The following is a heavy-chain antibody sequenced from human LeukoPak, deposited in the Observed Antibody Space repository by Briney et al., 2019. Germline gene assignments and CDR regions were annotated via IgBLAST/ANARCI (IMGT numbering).Heavy chain of an antibody. J-gene: IGHJ4*02. CDR1: GYSISSGYY. CDR3: ARVWYGGNLSDY. V-gene: IGHV4-38-2*02. Sequence: SETLSLTCTVSGYSISSGYYWGWIRQPPGKGLEWIGSIYHSGSTYYNPSLKSRVTISVDTSKNQFSLKLSSVTAADTAVYYCARVWYGGNLSDYWGQGTLVTVSS. D-gene: IGHD4-23*01. CDR2: IYHSGST.